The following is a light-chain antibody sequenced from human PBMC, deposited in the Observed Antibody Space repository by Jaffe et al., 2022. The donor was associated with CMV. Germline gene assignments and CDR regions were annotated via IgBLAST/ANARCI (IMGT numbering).Light chain of an antibody. J-gene: IGKJ2*01. CDR2: TAS. V-gene: IGKV1-39*01. Sequence: DIQMTQSPSSLSASIGDRVTITCRANQSVSSYLNWYLQKPGKAPKLLIYTASTLQSGVPSRFSGSGSGADFTLTISCLQPEDFATYYCQQSYSTPRTFGQGTKLEIK. CDR3: QQSYSTPRT. CDR1: QSVSSY.